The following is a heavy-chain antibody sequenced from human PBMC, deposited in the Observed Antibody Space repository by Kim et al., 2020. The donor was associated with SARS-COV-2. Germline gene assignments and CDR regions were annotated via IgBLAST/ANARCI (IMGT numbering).Heavy chain of an antibody. D-gene: IGHD3-22*01. V-gene: IGHV3-21*01. CDR1: GFTFSSYS. J-gene: IGHJ3*02. CDR2: ISSSSSYI. CDR3: SRDFFSRAYYYDSSGLDAFDI. Sequence: GGSLRLSCAASGFTFSSYSMNWVRQAPGKGLELVSSISSSSSYIYYADSVKGRFTISRDNAKNSLYLQMNSLRAEDTAVYYCSRDFFSRAYYYDSSGLDAFDIWGQGTMVTSSS.